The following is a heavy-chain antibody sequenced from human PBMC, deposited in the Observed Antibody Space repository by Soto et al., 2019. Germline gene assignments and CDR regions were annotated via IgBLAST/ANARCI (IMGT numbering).Heavy chain of an antibody. CDR1: GFTFSSYG. CDR2: IWYDGSNK. D-gene: IGHD2-8*01. Sequence: PGGSLRLSCAASGFTFSSYGMHWVRQAPGKGLEWVAVIWYDGSNKYYADSVKGRFTISRDTSKNTLYLQMNSLRAEDTAVYYCARDIYCTNGVCYDLKLDYWGQGTLVTVSS. CDR3: ARDIYCTNGVCYDLKLDY. J-gene: IGHJ4*02. V-gene: IGHV3-33*01.